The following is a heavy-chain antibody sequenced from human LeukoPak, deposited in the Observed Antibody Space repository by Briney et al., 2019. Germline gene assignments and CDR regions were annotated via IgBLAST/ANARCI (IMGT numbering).Heavy chain of an antibody. D-gene: IGHD1-26*01. V-gene: IGHV4-34*01. CDR2: INHSGST. J-gene: IGHJ6*02. CDR3: ASGRRNGSYGSYYYYGMDV. CDR1: GGSFSCYY. Sequence: SETLSLTCAVYGGSFSCYYWSWIRQPPGKGLEWIGEINHSGSTNYNPSLKSRVTISVDTSKNQFSLKLSSVTAADTAVYYCASGRRNGSYGSYYYYGMDVWGQGTTVTVSS.